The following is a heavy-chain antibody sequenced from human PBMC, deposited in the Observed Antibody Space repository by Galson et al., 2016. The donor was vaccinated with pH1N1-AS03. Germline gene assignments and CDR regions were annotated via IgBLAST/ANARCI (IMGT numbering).Heavy chain of an antibody. Sequence: SLRLSCAASGFTFRNSAMSWIRQTPGKGLEWVSYISGSGATIYYADSVKGRFSISRDSAKNSLFLQMNSLRVEDTAVYYCARSSYDILTNPLYWGQGVPVTVPS. D-gene: IGHD3-9*01. V-gene: IGHV3-11*01. CDR1: GFTFRNSA. CDR3: ARSSYDILTNPLY. J-gene: IGHJ4*02. CDR2: ISGSGATI.